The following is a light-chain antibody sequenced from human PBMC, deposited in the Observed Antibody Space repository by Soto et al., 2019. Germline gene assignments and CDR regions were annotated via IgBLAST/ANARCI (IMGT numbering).Light chain of an antibody. Sequence: DIVMTQSPDSLAVSLGERATINCKSSQSVLYSSNNKNYLAWYQQKPGQPPKLLIYWASTRESGVPDRFSGSGSGTDFTLTISSPQAEDVAVYYCQQYYSTPEWTFGQGTKVEIK. V-gene: IGKV4-1*01. CDR2: WAS. J-gene: IGKJ1*01. CDR3: QQYYSTPEWT. CDR1: QSVLYSSNNKNY.